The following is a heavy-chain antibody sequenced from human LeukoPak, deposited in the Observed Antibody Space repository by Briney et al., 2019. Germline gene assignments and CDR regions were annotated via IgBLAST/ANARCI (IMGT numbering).Heavy chain of an antibody. J-gene: IGHJ6*02. CDR2: IYHSGST. V-gene: IGHV4-4*02. D-gene: IGHD3-22*01. CDR3: ARERGSGYYYADYYYYGMDV. CDR1: GGSISSSNW. Sequence: SETLSLTCAVSGGSISSSNWWSWVRQPPGKGLGWIGEIYHSGSTNYNPSLKSRVTISVDKSKNQFSLKLSSVTAADTAVYYCARERGSGYYYADYYYYGMDVWGQGTTVTVSS.